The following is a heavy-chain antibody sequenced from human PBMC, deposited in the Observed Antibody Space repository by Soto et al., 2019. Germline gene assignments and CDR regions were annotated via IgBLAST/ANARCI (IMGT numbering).Heavy chain of an antibody. J-gene: IGHJ6*02. Sequence: GSLRLSCAASGFTFSSYEMNWVRQAPGKGLEWVSYISSSGSTIYYADSVKGRFTISRDNAKNSLYLQMNSLRAEDTAVYYCPRDYYSRSWHYGMDVWGQGTTVTVSS. CDR1: GFTFSSYE. V-gene: IGHV3-48*03. CDR3: PRDYYSRSWHYGMDV. CDR2: ISSSGSTI. D-gene: IGHD6-13*01.